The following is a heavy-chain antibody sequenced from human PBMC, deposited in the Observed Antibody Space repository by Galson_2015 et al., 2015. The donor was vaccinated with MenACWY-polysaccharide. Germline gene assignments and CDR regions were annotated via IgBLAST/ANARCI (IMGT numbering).Heavy chain of an antibody. Sequence: SLRLSCAASGFTFSTYAMHWVRQAPGKGLEWVALIRNDEISKHYIDAVKGRFSISRDNSKNTLYLQMNTLRPEDTAVYYCARNPSRLDIAAASNWGQGALVTVSS. V-gene: IGHV3-30*04. CDR2: IRNDEISK. D-gene: IGHD6-13*01. CDR3: ARNPSRLDIAAASN. J-gene: IGHJ4*02. CDR1: GFTFSTYA.